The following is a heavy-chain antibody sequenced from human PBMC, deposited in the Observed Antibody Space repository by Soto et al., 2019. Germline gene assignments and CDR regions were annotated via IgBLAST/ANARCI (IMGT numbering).Heavy chain of an antibody. D-gene: IGHD6-19*01. CDR2: IYWDDDK. V-gene: IGHV2-5*02. CDR1: GFSLSTTRVG. CDR3: AHTLVAGLGYYFDY. J-gene: IGHJ4*02. Sequence: QITLKESGPTLVKPTQTLTLTCTFSGFSLSTTRVGVGWIRQPPGKALEWLALIYWDDDKRYSPFLKSRLTITKDTSKNLVVLTMTNMDPLATATYFCAHTLVAGLGYYFDYWGQGTLVTVSS.